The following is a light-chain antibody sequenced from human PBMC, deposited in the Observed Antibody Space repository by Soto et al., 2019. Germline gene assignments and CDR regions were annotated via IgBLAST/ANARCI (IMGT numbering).Light chain of an antibody. V-gene: IGKV1-9*01. Sequence: IQLTQSPSSLSASVGDRATITCRASQDIAIYLAWYQQKPGEAPKLLIYAASTLYGGVPSRFSGSGSGTDFALTITSLQAEDSATYYCQQHRMYPTTFGGGTKVDI. CDR2: AAS. CDR1: QDIAIY. CDR3: QQHRMYPTT. J-gene: IGKJ4*01.